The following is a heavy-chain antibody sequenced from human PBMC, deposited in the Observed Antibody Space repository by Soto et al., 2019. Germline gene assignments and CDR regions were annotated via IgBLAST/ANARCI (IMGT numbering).Heavy chain of an antibody. J-gene: IGHJ6*02. CDR2: ISSSSSTI. Sequence: GRSLRLSCAASVFTFSSYSMNWVRQSPGQGLEWVSYISSSSSTIYYADSVKGRFTISRDNAKNSLYLQMNSLRDEDTAGYYCARDMHSSSWSRYYYYGMDVWGQGTTVTVSS. CDR3: ARDMHSSSWSRYYYYGMDV. V-gene: IGHV3-48*02. CDR1: VFTFSSYS. D-gene: IGHD6-13*01.